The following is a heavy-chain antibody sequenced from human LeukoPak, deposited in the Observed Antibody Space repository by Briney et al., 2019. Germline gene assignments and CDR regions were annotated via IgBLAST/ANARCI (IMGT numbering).Heavy chain of an antibody. V-gene: IGHV3-23*01. CDR3: AKDRRTMVRGVISGFDY. Sequence: GGSLRLSCAASGFTFSSYAMSWVRQAPGKGLEWVSAISGSGGSTYYADSVKGRFTISRDNSKNTLYLQMNSLRAEDTAVYYSAKDRRTMVRGVISGFDYWGQGTLVTVSS. D-gene: IGHD3-10*01. J-gene: IGHJ4*02. CDR2: ISGSGGST. CDR1: GFTFSSYA.